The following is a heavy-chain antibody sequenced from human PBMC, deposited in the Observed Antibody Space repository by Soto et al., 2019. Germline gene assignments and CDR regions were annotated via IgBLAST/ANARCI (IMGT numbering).Heavy chain of an antibody. CDR2: INPNSGGT. CDR1: GYTFTGYY. CDR3: ARSGGPARFDAFDI. D-gene: IGHD2-15*01. Sequence: GASVKVSCKASGYTFTGYYMHCVRQAPGQGLEWMGWINPNSGGTNYAQKFQGRVTMTRDTSISTAYMELSRLRSDDTAVYYCARSGGPARFDAFDIWGQGTMVTVSS. J-gene: IGHJ3*02. V-gene: IGHV1-2*02.